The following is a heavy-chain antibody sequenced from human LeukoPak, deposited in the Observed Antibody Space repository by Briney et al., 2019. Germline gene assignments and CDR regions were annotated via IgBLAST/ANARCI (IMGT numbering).Heavy chain of an antibody. Sequence: SETLSLTCTVSGGSISSYYWSWIRQPPGKGLEWIGSIYYSGSTYYNPSLKSRVTISVDTSKNQFSLKLSSVTAADTAVYYCARRIAVAASTWFDPWGQGALVTVSS. CDR1: GGSISSYY. J-gene: IGHJ5*02. D-gene: IGHD6-19*01. V-gene: IGHV4-59*05. CDR2: IYYSGST. CDR3: ARRIAVAASTWFDP.